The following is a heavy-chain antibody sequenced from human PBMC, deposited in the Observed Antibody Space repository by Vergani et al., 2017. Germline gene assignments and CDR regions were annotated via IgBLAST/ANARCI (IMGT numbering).Heavy chain of an antibody. CDR3: ARPGIRYFDWSTRCRFWFDP. CDR1: GGSFSGYY. Sequence: QVQLQQWGAGLLKPSETLSLTCAVYGGSFSGYYWSWTRQPPGKGLEWIGEINHSGSTNYNPSLKSRVTISVDTSKTQFSLRLSSVTAADTAVYYCARPGIRYFDWSTRCRFWFDPWGQGTLVTVSS. D-gene: IGHD3-9*01. V-gene: IGHV4-34*01. CDR2: INHSGST. J-gene: IGHJ5*02.